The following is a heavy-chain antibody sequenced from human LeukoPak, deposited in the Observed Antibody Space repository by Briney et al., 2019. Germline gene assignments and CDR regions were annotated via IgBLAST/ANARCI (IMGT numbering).Heavy chain of an antibody. D-gene: IGHD2-8*02. Sequence: SETLSLTCTVSGGSISSYYWSWIRQPPGKGLEWIGYIYYSGSTNYNPSLKSRVTISVDTSKNQFSLKLSSVTAADTAVYYCARAAGVLGNIGVDYWGQGTLVTVSS. V-gene: IGHV4-59*01. CDR2: IYYSGST. CDR1: GGSISSYY. CDR3: ARAAGVLGNIGVDY. J-gene: IGHJ4*02.